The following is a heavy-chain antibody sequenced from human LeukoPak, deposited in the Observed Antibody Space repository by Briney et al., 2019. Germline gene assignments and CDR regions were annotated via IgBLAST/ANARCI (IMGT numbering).Heavy chain of an antibody. J-gene: IGHJ6*02. Sequence: GGSLRLSCAASGFTLSDYGIHWVRQPIGKGLDWVSGLGSAGDKYHAGSERGRFTISREDAENSVYLQMNGLRPEDTAIYYCARAKRETSTRPWTSGMDVWGQGTRVTVSS. CDR2: LGSAGDK. CDR1: GFTLSDYG. CDR3: ARAKRETSTRPWTSGMDV. V-gene: IGHV3-13*01. D-gene: IGHD3/OR15-3a*01.